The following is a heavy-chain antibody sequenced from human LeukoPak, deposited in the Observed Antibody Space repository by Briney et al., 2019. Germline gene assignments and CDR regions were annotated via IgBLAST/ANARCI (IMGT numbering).Heavy chain of an antibody. Sequence: GGSLRLSCAASGFTFSSYEMNWVRQAPGKGLEWVSYISSSGSTIYYADSVKGRFTISRDNAKNSLYLQMNSLRAEDTAVYYCARVLFGELGGFYYYYYGMDVWGQGTTVTVSS. D-gene: IGHD3-10*01. CDR3: ARVLFGELGGFYYYYYGMDV. CDR1: GFTFSSYE. V-gene: IGHV3-48*03. J-gene: IGHJ6*02. CDR2: ISSSGSTI.